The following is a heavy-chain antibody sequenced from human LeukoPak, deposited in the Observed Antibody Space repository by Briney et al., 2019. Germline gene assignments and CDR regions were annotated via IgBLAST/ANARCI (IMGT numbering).Heavy chain of an antibody. V-gene: IGHV3-7*01. CDR2: INQGGSVQ. Sequence: GGSLRLSCAASGFTFRSYWMSWVRQAPGKGLEWVANINQGGSVQYYMDSVKGRFTISRDDAKNSLYVQMDSLRDEDTAVYYCARVEYSGWNLEYWGQGTLVTVSS. CDR3: ARVEYSGWNLEY. D-gene: IGHD5-12*01. J-gene: IGHJ4*02. CDR1: GFTFRSYW.